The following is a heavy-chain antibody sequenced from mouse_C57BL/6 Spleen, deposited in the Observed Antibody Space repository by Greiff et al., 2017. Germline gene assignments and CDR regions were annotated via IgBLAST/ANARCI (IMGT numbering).Heavy chain of an antibody. CDR2: IYPRSGNT. CDR3: ARETFYAMDY. CDR1: GYTFTSYG. J-gene: IGHJ4*01. V-gene: IGHV1-81*01. Sequence: QVQLQQSGAELARPGASVKLSCKASGYTFTSYGISWVKQRTGQGLEWIGEIYPRSGNTYYNEKFKGKATLTADKSSSTAYMELRSLTSEDSAVYFCARETFYAMDYWGQGTSVTVSS.